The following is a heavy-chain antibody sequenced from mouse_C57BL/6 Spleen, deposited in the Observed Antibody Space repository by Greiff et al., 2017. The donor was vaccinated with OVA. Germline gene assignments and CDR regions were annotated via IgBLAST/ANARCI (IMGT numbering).Heavy chain of an antibody. CDR3: AFYSNGYFDV. J-gene: IGHJ1*03. CDR1: GYTFTSYW. D-gene: IGHD2-5*01. Sequence: QVQLQQPGAELVMPGASVKLSCKASGYTFTSYWMHWVKQRPGQGLEWIGEIDPSDSYTNYNQKFKGKSTLTVDKSSSTAYMQLSSLTSEDSAVYYCAFYSNGYFDVWGTGTTVTVSS. CDR2: IDPSDSYT. V-gene: IGHV1-69*01.